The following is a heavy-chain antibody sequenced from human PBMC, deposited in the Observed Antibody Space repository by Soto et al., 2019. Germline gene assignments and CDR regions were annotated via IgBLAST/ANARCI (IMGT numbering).Heavy chain of an antibody. CDR2: IQSGGTT. V-gene: IGHV3-66*01. CDR3: ANYDILCSGGSRDGVPMDV. CDR1: GFTVSSKY. D-gene: IGHD2-15*01. Sequence: EVQLVEYGGGLVQPGGSLRLSCAASGFTVSSKYMSWVRQAPGKGLEWVSLIQSGGTTYYADSVKGRFTISRDSSKNMLHLQMDSLRAEDTAVYYCANYDILCSGGSRDGVPMDVWDKGTRVTVTS. J-gene: IGHJ6*03.